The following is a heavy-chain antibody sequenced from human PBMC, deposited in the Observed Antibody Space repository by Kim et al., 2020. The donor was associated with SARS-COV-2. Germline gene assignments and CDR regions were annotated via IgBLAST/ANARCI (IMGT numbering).Heavy chain of an antibody. V-gene: IGHV3-53*01. D-gene: IGHD1-1*01. CDR2: IYVDGST. CDR1: GFSVSSKY. J-gene: IGHJ4*02. Sequence: GGSLRRSCAASGFSVSSKYMTWVRQAPGKGLEWVSVIYVDGSTYYAASVMGRFTISRDNSKNTLYLQMNSLRAEDTAVYYCTRDVFDGYWNWGQGTLVTV. CDR3: TRDVFDGYWN.